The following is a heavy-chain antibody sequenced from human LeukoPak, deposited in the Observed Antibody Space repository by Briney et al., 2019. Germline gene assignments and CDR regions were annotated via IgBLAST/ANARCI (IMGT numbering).Heavy chain of an antibody. CDR1: GFTFSSYA. CDR3: ARGMSATSGYLELEY. Sequence: GGSLRLSCAASGFTFSSYAMSWVRQSPGKGLEWVSAISGSGGNTYSADSVKGRCTISRDNSLQTLFLHMDSLRAEDTAVYYCARGMSATSGYLELEYWGQGALVTVST. J-gene: IGHJ4*02. CDR2: ISGSGGNT. D-gene: IGHD3-22*01. V-gene: IGHV3-23*01.